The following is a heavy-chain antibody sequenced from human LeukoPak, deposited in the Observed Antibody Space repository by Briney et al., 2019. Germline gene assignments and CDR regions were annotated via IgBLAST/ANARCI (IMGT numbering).Heavy chain of an antibody. CDR2: ISGSGGST. J-gene: IGHJ4*02. D-gene: IGHD4-17*01. V-gene: IGHV3-23*01. Sequence: PGGSLRLSCAASGFTFSSYAMSWVRQAPGKGLEWVSAISGSGGSTYYADSVKGRFTISRDNSKNTLYLQMHSLRAEDTAVYYCAKDKTTVTTFILDYWGQGTLVTVSS. CDR1: GFTFSSYA. CDR3: AKDKTTVTTFILDY.